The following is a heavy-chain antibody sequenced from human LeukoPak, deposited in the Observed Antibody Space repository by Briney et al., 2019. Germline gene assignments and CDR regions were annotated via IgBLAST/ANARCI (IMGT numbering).Heavy chain of an antibody. CDR2: ISAYNGNT. V-gene: IGHV1-18*01. CDR1: GYTFTSYG. Sequence: ASVNVSCKASGYTFTSYGISWVRQAPGQGLEWMGWISAYNGNTNYAQKLQGRVTMTTDTSTSTAYMELRSLRSDDTAVYYCARWEPIAAGFWFDPWGQGTLVTVSS. J-gene: IGHJ5*02. CDR3: ARWEPIAAGFWFDP. D-gene: IGHD6-13*01.